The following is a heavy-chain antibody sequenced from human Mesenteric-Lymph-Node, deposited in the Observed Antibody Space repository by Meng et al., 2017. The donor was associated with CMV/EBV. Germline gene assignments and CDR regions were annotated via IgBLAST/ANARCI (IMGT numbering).Heavy chain of an antibody. J-gene: IGHJ3*01. CDR3: ARVTVYSGTYYAFDV. CDR2: IIPNSGGT. CDR1: RHAFTDYY. D-gene: IGHD1-26*01. V-gene: IGHV1-2*02. Sequence: ASVKVSCKASRHAFTDYYIHWVRQARGQGLEWLGWIIPNSGGTNYSRKFQGRVTMTSDTSISTTFMELSSLTSDDTAVYYCARVTVYSGTYYAFDVWGQGTTVTVSS.